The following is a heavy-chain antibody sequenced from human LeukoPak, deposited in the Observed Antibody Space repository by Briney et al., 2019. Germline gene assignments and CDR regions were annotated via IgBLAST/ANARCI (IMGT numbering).Heavy chain of an antibody. J-gene: IGHJ4*02. CDR2: IYYSGST. CDR3: ARLTGTTGDY. V-gene: IGHV4-30-4*08. CDR1: GGSISSGDYY. Sequence: SQTLSLTXTVSGGSISSGDYYWSWIRQPPGKGLKWIGYIYYSGSTYYNPSLKSRVTISVDTSKNQFSLKLSSVTAADTAVYYCARLTGTTGDYWGQGTLVTVSS. D-gene: IGHD1-7*01.